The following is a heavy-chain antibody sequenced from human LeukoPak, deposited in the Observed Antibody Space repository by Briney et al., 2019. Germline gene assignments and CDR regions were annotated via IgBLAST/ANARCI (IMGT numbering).Heavy chain of an antibody. D-gene: IGHD4-17*01. V-gene: IGHV4-34*01. CDR1: GGSFSGYY. CDR3: ARWEATVTGAFDI. J-gene: IGHJ3*02. Sequence: SETLSLTCAVYGGSFSGYYWSWIRQPPGKGLEWIGEINHSGSTNYNPSLKSRVTISVDTSKNQFSLKLSSVTAADTAVYYCARWEATVTGAFDIWGQGTMVTVSS. CDR2: INHSGST.